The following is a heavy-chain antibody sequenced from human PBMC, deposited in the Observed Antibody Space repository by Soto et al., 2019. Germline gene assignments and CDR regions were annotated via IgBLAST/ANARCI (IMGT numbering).Heavy chain of an antibody. J-gene: IGHJ4*02. CDR3: AREPRLLIWFGELQD. D-gene: IGHD3-10*01. V-gene: IGHV4-59*12. CDR1: YGSISSYY. CDR2: IYYNGTT. Sequence: SETLSLTWPVSYGSISSYYWSWIRKTPGKGLEWIGYIYYNGTTYYNPTLKSRVSISVDTSKNQFSLKLSSVTAADTAVYYCAREPRLLIWFGELQDWGRGTLVTVSS.